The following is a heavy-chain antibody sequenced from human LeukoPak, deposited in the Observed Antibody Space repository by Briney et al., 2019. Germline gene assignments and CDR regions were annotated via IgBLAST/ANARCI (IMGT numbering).Heavy chain of an antibody. CDR2: INPSGGST. J-gene: IGHJ4*02. Sequence: ASVKVSCKASGYTFTSYYMHWVRQAPGQGLEWMGIINPSGGSTSYAQKFQGRVTMTRDTSTSTVYMELSSLRSEDTAVYYCARGLTMIVVVKEYYFDYWGQGTLVTVSS. CDR1: GYTFTSYY. D-gene: IGHD3-22*01. V-gene: IGHV1-46*01. CDR3: ARGLTMIVVVKEYYFDY.